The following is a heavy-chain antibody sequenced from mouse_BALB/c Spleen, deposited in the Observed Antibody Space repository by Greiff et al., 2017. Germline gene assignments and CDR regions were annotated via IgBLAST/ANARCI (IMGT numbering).Heavy chain of an antibody. D-gene: IGHD1-1*01. CDR2: INPDSSTI. V-gene: IGHV4-1*02. CDR3: ARRGYGTGYAMDD. Sequence: EVQLQESGGGLVQPGGSLKLSCAASGFDFSRYWMSWVRQAPGKGLEWIGEINPDSSTINYTPSLKDKFIISRDNAKNTLYLQMSKVRSEDTALYYRARRGYGTGYAMDDWGQGTSVTVSS. CDR1: GFDFSRYW. J-gene: IGHJ4*01.